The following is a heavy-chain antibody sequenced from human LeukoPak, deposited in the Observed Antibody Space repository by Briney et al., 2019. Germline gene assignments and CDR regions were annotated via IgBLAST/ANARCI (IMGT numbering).Heavy chain of an antibody. D-gene: IGHD3-22*01. J-gene: IGHJ4*02. CDR2: VNRDGSET. Sequence: GALRLSCAASGFTLSNHWMTWVRQVPGRGPEWVANVNRDGSETYYLDSVKGRFTISRDNAKNSLYLQMNSLRAEDTAVYYCARGRRYDSSGLSDYWGQGTLVTVSS. CDR1: GFTLSNHW. CDR3: ARGRRYDSSGLSDY. V-gene: IGHV3-7*01.